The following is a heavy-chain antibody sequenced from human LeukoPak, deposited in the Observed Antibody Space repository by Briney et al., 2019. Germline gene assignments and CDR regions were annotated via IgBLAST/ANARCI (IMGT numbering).Heavy chain of an antibody. Sequence: SQTLSLTCAISGDSVSSNSAAWNWIRQSPSRGLEWLGRTYYRSKWYNDYAVSVKSRITINPDTSKNQFSLQLNSVTPEDTAVYYCARDKRGGYCSGGSCHSDFDCWGQGTLVTVSS. CDR1: GDSVSSNSAA. V-gene: IGHV6-1*01. CDR2: TYYRSKWYN. D-gene: IGHD2-15*01. J-gene: IGHJ4*02. CDR3: ARDKRGGYCSGGSCHSDFDC.